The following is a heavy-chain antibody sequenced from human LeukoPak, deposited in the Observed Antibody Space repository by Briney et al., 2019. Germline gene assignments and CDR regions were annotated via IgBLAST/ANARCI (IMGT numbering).Heavy chain of an antibody. CDR2: ISGSGGST. J-gene: IGHJ1*01. CDR3: AKSVAVAGTFYFQH. Sequence: PGGSLRLSCAASGFTFSSYAMSWVRQAPGKGLEWVSAISGSGGSTYYADSVKGRFTISRDNSKNTPYLQMNSLRAEDTAVYYCAKSVAVAGTFYFQHWGQGTLVTVSS. D-gene: IGHD6-19*01. V-gene: IGHV3-23*01. CDR1: GFTFSSYA.